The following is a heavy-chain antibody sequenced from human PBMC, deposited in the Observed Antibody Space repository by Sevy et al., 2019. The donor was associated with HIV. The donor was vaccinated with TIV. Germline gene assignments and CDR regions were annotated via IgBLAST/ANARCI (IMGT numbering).Heavy chain of an antibody. CDR3: ARHGYGYGYHALLDYYYGMDV. CDR2: INWNGGST. J-gene: IGHJ6*02. Sequence: GGSLRLSCAASGVIFDDYGMSWVRQAPGKGLEWVSGINWNGGSTGYAVSVKGRFTISRDNAKNSLYLQMNSLRAEDTALYYCARHGYGYGYHALLDYYYGMDVWGQGTTVTVSS. CDR1: GVIFDDYG. V-gene: IGHV3-20*04. D-gene: IGHD5-18*01.